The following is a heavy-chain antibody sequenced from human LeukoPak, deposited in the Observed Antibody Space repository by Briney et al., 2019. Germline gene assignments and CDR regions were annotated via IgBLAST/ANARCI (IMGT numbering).Heavy chain of an antibody. Sequence: SETLSLTCTVSGGSISINYWNWIRQPPGRGLEWIGYIDYSGSTNYNPSLKSRVTISVDTSKKQFSLRLTSVTAADTAVYYCARNGGGLGAAVFFDPWGQGTLVTVSS. D-gene: IGHD2-15*01. CDR1: GGSISINY. J-gene: IGHJ5*02. CDR2: IDYSGST. V-gene: IGHV4-59*12. CDR3: ARNGGGLGAAVFFDP.